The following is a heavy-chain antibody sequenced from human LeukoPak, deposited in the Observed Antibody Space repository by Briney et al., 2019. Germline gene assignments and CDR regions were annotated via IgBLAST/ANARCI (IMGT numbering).Heavy chain of an antibody. CDR1: GFTFSSYG. CDR2: ISYDGSNK. V-gene: IGHV3-30*18. D-gene: IGHD3-10*01. CDR3: AKIWNPITMVRGVIDY. Sequence: PGGSLRLSCAASGFTFSSYGMHWVRQAPGKGLEWVAVISYDGSNKYYADSVKGRFTISRDNSKNTLYLQMNSLRAEDTAVYYCAKIWNPITMVRGVIDYWGQGTLVTVSS. J-gene: IGHJ4*02.